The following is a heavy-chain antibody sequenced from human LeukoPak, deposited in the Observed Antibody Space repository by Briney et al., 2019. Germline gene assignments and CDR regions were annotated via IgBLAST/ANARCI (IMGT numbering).Heavy chain of an antibody. CDR3: ASGPLYSYFDY. Sequence: GASVKVSCKASGGTFSSYAISWVRQAPGQGLEWMGGIIPIFGTANYAQKFQGRVTITADESTSTAYMELSSLRSEDPAVYYCASGPLYSYFDYWGQGTLVTVSS. J-gene: IGHJ4*02. V-gene: IGHV1-69*01. D-gene: IGHD4-11*01. CDR1: GGTFSSYA. CDR2: IIPIFGTA.